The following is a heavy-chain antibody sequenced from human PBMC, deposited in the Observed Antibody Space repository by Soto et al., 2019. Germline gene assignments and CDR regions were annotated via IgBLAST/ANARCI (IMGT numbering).Heavy chain of an antibody. CDR2: IYYSGST. CDR1: GGSISSGGYY. Sequence: PSETLSLTCTVSGGSISSGGYYWSWIRQHPGKGLEWIGYIYYSGSTYYNPSLKSRVTISVDTSKNQFSLKLSSVTAADTAVYYCARAYCSGGSCYRYYFDYWGQGTLVTVSS. CDR3: ARAYCSGGSCYRYYFDY. J-gene: IGHJ4*02. V-gene: IGHV4-31*03. D-gene: IGHD2-15*01.